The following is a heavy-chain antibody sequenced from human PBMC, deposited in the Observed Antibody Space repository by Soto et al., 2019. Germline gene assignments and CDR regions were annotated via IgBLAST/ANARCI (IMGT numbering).Heavy chain of an antibody. J-gene: IGHJ4*02. CDR2: ISGSGGST. Sequence: XESLRLSCAASGFTFSSYAMSGVRQAPGKGLEWVSAISGSGGSTYYADSVKGRFTISRDNSKNTLFLQMNSLRADDTAVYYCAKAWYYDSSGYLPFDYWGQGTLVTVSS. D-gene: IGHD3-22*01. CDR3: AKAWYYDSSGYLPFDY. CDR1: GFTFSSYA. V-gene: IGHV3-23*01.